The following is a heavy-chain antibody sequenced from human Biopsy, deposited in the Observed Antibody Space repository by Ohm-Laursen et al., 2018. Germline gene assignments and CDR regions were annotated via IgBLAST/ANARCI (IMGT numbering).Heavy chain of an antibody. CDR1: GGTFSNYD. D-gene: IGHD3-9*01. Sequence: SVKVSCKAPGGTFSNYDVNWVRQAPGQGLEWLGGNIPILGTGNYAQKFQDRVTVAADTPTSTATMELRSLRSDDTAVYYCATKLTGYFHHWGQGTLVTVSP. J-gene: IGHJ1*01. CDR2: NIPILGTG. V-gene: IGHV1-69*06. CDR3: ATKLTGYFHH.